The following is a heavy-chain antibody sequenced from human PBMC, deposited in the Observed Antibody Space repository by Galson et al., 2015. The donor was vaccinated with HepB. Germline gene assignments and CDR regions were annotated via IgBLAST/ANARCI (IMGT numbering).Heavy chain of an antibody. CDR3: AKSLRHHPYYMDV. V-gene: IGHV3-23*01. CDR2: ISGGGGNT. D-gene: IGHD1-14*01. Sequence: SLRLSCAASGFIFNNYAMTWVRQPPGKGLEWVSSISGGGGNTFYSESVKGRFTISRDNSKNTLFLQMNSLRADDTAVYSCAKSLRHHPYYMDVWGPGTTVSVSS. CDR1: GFIFNNYA. J-gene: IGHJ6*02.